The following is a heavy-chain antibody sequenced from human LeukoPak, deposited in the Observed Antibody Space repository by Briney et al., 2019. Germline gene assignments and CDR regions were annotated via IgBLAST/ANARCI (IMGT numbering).Heavy chain of an antibody. CDR3: ARTRSGGSLTPDY. V-gene: IGHV4-59*01. J-gene: IGHJ4*02. CDR1: GGSISSYY. D-gene: IGHD2-15*01. CDR2: IHYTGST. Sequence: SETLSLTCTVSGGSISSYYWSWIRQSPGKGLECIGYIHYTGSTNYNPSLKSRVTISVETSKNQFSLKLKSVTAADTAVYYCARTRSGGSLTPDYWGQGTLVTVSS.